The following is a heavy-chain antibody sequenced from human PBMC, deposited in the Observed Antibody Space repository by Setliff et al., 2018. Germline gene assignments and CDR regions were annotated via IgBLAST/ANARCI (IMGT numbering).Heavy chain of an antibody. D-gene: IGHD6-19*01. J-gene: IGHJ4*02. CDR3: VRVTSGRLDFDY. CDR2: VSAYTGNA. Sequence: ASVKVSCKASGYTFTDYGITWVRQAPGQGLEGMGWVSAYTGNAYYAHRLQDRVTLTTDKSTGTAYMELRSLRSDDTAVYYCVRVTSGRLDFDYWGQGTPVTVSS. CDR1: GYTFTDYG. V-gene: IGHV1-18*01.